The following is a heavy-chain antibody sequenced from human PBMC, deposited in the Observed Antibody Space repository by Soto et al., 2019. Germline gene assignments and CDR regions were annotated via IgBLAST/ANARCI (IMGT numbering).Heavy chain of an antibody. CDR3: ARKSLRRPFGRLILVALDP. D-gene: IGHD3-16*02. CDR2: IYYSGRT. J-gene: IGHJ5*02. Sequence: PSETLSLTCTVSGGSISSYGWSWIRQPPGKGLEWIEYIYYSGRTNYNPSLKTRHTMSVDTSKNDLSLTMRSVTAADTAVYSCARKSLRRPFGRLILVALDPWGLGSLVTVSS. V-gene: IGHV4-59*04. CDR1: GGSISSYG.